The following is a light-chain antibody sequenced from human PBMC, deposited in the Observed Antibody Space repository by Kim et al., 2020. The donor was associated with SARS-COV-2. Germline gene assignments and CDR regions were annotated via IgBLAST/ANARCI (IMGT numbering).Light chain of an antibody. CDR1: QRVRSN. CDR2: LVS. V-gene: IGKV1-39*01. J-gene: IGKJ1*01. CDR3: QQNYNTPRT. Sequence: ASVGDRVTITCRASQRVRSNLNWFQHKPGKAPKLLISLVSTLQSGVPSRFSGSGSGTDFNLTISSLQPDDLATYYCQQNYNTPRTFGQGTKVDIK.